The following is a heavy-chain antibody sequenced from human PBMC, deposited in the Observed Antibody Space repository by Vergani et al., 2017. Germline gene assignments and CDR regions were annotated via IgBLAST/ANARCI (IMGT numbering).Heavy chain of an antibody. CDR1: GGSISSYY. CDR3: ARGGYSSSDY. V-gene: IGHV4-59*01. D-gene: IGHD6-13*01. CDR2: IYYSGST. J-gene: IGHJ4*02. Sequence: QVQLQESGPGLVKPSETLSLTCTVSGGSISSYYLSWIRQPPGKGLEWIGYIYYSGSTNYNPSLKSRVTISVDTSKNQFSLNLSSVTAADTAVYYCARGGYSSSDYWGQGTLVTVSS.